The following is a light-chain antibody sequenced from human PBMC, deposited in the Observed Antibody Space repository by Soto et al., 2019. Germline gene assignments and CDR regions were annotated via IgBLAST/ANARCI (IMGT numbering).Light chain of an antibody. Sequence: QSALTQPASVSGSPGQSITISCTGTSSDVGAYKYVSWYQQHPGKTPKLMIYDVSDRPSGVSNRFSGSKSANTASLTISGLQAEDEAYYYCSSYTSSSTPVFGTGTKLTVL. CDR1: SSDVGAYKY. J-gene: IGLJ1*01. CDR2: DVS. V-gene: IGLV2-14*03. CDR3: SSYTSSSTPV.